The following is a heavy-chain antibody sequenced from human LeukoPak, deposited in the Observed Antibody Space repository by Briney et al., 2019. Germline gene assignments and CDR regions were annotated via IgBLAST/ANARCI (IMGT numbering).Heavy chain of an antibody. J-gene: IGHJ4*02. V-gene: IGHV3-30*04. CDR1: GFTFSSYA. CDR3: ARDEVVVIRGYFDY. D-gene: IGHD3-22*01. CDR2: ISYDGSNK. Sequence: GRSLRLSCAASGFTFSSYAMHWVRQAPGKGLEWVAVISYDGSNKYYADSVKGRFTISRDNSKNTLYLQMNSLRAEDTAVYYCARDEVVVIRGYFDYWGEGTLATVSS.